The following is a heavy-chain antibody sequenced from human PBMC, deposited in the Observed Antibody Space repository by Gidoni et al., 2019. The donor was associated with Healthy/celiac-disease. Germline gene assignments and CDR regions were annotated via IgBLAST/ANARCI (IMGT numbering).Heavy chain of an antibody. CDR1: GFTFSSYG. Sequence: QVQLVESGGGVVQPGRSLRLSCAASGFTFSSYGMHWVGQAPGKGLGWVAVIWYDGSNKYYADSVKGRFTISRDNSKNTLYLQMNSVRAEDTAVYYCARDRIQLWLPVYAFDIWGQGTMVTVSS. V-gene: IGHV3-33*01. CDR2: IWYDGSNK. D-gene: IGHD5-18*01. J-gene: IGHJ3*02. CDR3: ARDRIQLWLPVYAFDI.